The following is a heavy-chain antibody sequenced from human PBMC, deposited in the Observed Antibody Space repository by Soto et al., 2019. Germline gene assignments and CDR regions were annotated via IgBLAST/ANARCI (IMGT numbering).Heavy chain of an antibody. V-gene: IGHV4-34*01. Sequence: QVQLQQWGAGLLKPSETLSLTCAVYGGSFSGYYWSWIRQPPGKGLEWIGEINHSGSTNYKPSLKSRVTISVDTSKNQFSLKLSSVPAAGTAVYYCARTYYDFWSGYYRRFDPWGQGTLVTVSS. CDR3: ARTYYDFWSGYYRRFDP. CDR2: INHSGST. D-gene: IGHD3-3*01. CDR1: GGSFSGYY. J-gene: IGHJ5*02.